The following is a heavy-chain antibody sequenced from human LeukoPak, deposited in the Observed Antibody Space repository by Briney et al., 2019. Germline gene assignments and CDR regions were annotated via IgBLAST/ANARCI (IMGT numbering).Heavy chain of an antibody. D-gene: IGHD6-13*01. V-gene: IGHV1-69*04. J-gene: IGHJ3*02. CDR3: ARISYSSTWGDAFDI. Sequence: GASVKVSCKASGGTFSSYAISWVRQAPGQGLEWMGRIIPILGIANYAQKFQGRVTITADKSTSTAYMELSSLRSEDTAVYYCARISYSSTWGDAFDIWGQGTMVTVSS. CDR1: GGTFSSYA. CDR2: IIPILGIA.